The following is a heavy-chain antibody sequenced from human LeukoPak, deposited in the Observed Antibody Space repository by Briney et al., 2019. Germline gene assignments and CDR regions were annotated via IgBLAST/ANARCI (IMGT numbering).Heavy chain of an antibody. J-gene: IGHJ4*02. Sequence: SETLSLTCVVYVGSFSGYYWSWIRQPPAKGLEWIGEINHSESTNHNPSLKSRVTISVDTSKNRFSLKLSSVTAADTAVYYCASRRYSSSWRKFDYWGQGTLVTVSS. CDR1: VGSFSGYY. D-gene: IGHD6-13*01. V-gene: IGHV4-34*01. CDR3: ASRRYSSSWRKFDY. CDR2: INHSEST.